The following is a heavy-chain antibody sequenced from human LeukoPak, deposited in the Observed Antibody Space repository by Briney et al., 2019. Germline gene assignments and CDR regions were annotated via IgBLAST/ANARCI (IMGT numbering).Heavy chain of an antibody. V-gene: IGHV3-30*18. J-gene: IGHJ4*02. CDR3: AKDDRGNEAPFDY. CDR1: GFTLSSYG. Sequence: GGSLRPSCAASGFTLSSYGMHWVRQPQGEGLEWVAVISHDGSKKYSAESVKGRFTISRDNSKNTLYLQMNSLRAEDTAVYYCAKDDRGNEAPFDYWGQGTLVTVSS. CDR2: ISHDGSKK.